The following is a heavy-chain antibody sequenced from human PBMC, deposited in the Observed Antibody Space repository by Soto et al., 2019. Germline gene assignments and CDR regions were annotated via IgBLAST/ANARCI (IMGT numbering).Heavy chain of an antibody. J-gene: IGHJ5*02. CDR3: PQGAWLDR. CDR1: GFPFSIYD. Sequence: GGSLRLSCAASGFPFSIYDMAWARQAPGKGLEWVSSIGPGGDNTHYADSVQGRFTISRDNSKNTLYLQLNSLRGEDTAAYYCPQGAWLDRWGQGTLVTVSS. CDR2: IGPGGDNT. V-gene: IGHV3-23*01.